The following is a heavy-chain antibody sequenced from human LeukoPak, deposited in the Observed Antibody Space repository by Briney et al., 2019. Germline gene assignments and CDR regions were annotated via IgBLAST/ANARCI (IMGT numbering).Heavy chain of an antibody. Sequence: AASVKVSCKASGYTFTGYYMHWVRQAPGQGLEWMGWINPNSGGTNYAQKFQGRVTMTRDTSISTAYMELSRLRSDDTAVYYCARAPSIVGATLYYFDYWGQGTLVTVSS. CDR3: ARAPSIVGATLYYFDY. J-gene: IGHJ4*02. CDR2: INPNSGGT. V-gene: IGHV1-2*02. D-gene: IGHD1-26*01. CDR1: GYTFTGYY.